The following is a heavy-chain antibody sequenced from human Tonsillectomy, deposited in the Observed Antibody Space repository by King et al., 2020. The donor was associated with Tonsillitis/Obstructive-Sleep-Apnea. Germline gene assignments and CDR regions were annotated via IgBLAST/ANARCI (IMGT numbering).Heavy chain of an antibody. CDR3: ARGIRGDKDAFDI. V-gene: IGHV4-59*01. D-gene: IGHD3-10*01. CDR1: GGSISSYY. Sequence: MQLQESGPGLVKPSETLSLTCTVSGGSISSYYWSWIRQPPGKGLEWIGYIYYSGSTNYNPSLKSRVTISVYTSKNQISRKLSSVTAADTAVYYCARGIRGDKDAFDIWGQGTMVTVSS. J-gene: IGHJ3*02. CDR2: IYYSGST.